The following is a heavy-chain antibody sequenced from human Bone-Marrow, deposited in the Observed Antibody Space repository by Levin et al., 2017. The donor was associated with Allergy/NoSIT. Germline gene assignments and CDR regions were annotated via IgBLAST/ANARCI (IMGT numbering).Heavy chain of an antibody. D-gene: IGHD3-16*01. CDR2: IFPRDSDT. CDR3: ARWGGGIVREDYYYYGMDV. V-gene: IGHV5-51*01. Sequence: GESLKISCKASGYTFINHWIAWVRLMPGKGLEWVGMIFPRDSDTRQNPSFRGQVTMSVDKSTTTAYLQWSSLKASDTAIYFCARWGGGIVREDYYYYGMDVWGQGTRVTVSS. CDR1: GYTFINHW. J-gene: IGHJ6*02.